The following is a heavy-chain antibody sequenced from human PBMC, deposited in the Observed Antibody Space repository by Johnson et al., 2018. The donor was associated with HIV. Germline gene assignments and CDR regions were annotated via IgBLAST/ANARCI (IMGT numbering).Heavy chain of an antibody. CDR3: ARGGGGGGDCYSGYDDFDM. J-gene: IGHJ3*02. CDR1: GFTVSRNY. CDR2: INWNGGRT. Sequence: VQLMESGGGLIQPGGSLRLSCAASGFTVSRNYMSWVRQAPGKGLEWVSGINWNGGRTGCGDSVMGRFTISRDNAKNSLYLQMNSLRAEDTALYYCARGGGGGGDCYSGYDDFDMWGQGTMVTVSS. V-gene: IGHV3-20*04. D-gene: IGHD2-21*01.